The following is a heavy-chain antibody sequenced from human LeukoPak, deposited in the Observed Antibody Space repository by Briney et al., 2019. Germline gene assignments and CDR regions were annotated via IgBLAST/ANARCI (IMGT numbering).Heavy chain of an antibody. J-gene: IGHJ4*02. CDR1: GFTFSSYW. CDR2: INTDGSST. V-gene: IGHV3-74*01. D-gene: IGHD6-6*01. CDR3: ARGYSSSYRIDY. Sequence: GGSLRLSCAASGFTFSSYWMHWVRQAPGKGLVWVSRINTDGSSTTYADSVKGRFAISRDNAKNTLYLQMNSLSAEDTAVYYCARGYSSSYRIDYWGQGTLVTVSS.